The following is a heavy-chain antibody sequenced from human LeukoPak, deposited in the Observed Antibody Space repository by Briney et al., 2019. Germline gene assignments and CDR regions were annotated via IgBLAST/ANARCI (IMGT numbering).Heavy chain of an antibody. J-gene: IGHJ4*02. V-gene: IGHV4-34*01. Sequence: SETLSLTCAVYGGSFSGYYWSWIRQPPGKGLEWIGEINHSGSTNYNPSLKSRVTISVDTSKNQFSLNLTSVTAADTALYYCARGYCTGGNCYSFGYWGQGTLVTVSS. D-gene: IGHD2-15*01. CDR2: INHSGST. CDR1: GGSFSGYY. CDR3: ARGYCTGGNCYSFGY.